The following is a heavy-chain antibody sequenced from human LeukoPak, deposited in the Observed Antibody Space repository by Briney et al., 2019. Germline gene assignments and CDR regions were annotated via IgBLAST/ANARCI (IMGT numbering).Heavy chain of an antibody. CDR1: GGSFRAYY. J-gene: IGHJ4*02. Sequence: SETLSLTSAVHGGSFRAYYWSWVRPSPEKGLEWIGQIDHRGITDYNPSPKSRVTISVDTSKNQFSLKMRSVTAADTAVYYCARDVCTSPVNCYAASNYWGQGTLVIVSS. CDR3: ARDVCTSPVNCYAASNY. D-gene: IGHD3-16*01. V-gene: IGHV4-34*01. CDR2: IDHRGIT.